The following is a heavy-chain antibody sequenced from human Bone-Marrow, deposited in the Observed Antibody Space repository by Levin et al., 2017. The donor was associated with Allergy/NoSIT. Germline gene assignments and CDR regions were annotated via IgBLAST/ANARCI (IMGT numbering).Heavy chain of an antibody. CDR2: ISSSSSYI. V-gene: IGHV3-21*01. Sequence: GGSLRLSCAASGFTFSSYSMNWVRQAPGKGLEWVSSISSSSSYIYYADSVKGRFTISRDNAKNSLYLQMNSLRAEDTAVYYCARDHSYCSSTSCYLLFDYWGQGTLVTVSS. CDR1: GFTFSSYS. J-gene: IGHJ4*02. D-gene: IGHD2-2*01. CDR3: ARDHSYCSSTSCYLLFDY.